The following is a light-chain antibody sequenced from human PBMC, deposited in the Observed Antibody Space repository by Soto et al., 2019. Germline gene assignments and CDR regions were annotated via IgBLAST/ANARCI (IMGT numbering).Light chain of an antibody. V-gene: IGKV1-39*01. CDR3: QQSYSTPRT. CDR2: AAS. CDR1: QSISSY. J-gene: IGKJ1*01. Sequence: DIQMTQSPSTLSASVGDRVTITCRASQSISSYLNWYQQKPGKASKFLIYAASSLQSGVPSRFSGSGSGTDFTLTISSLQPEDFATYYCQQSYSTPRTFGQGTKVDIK.